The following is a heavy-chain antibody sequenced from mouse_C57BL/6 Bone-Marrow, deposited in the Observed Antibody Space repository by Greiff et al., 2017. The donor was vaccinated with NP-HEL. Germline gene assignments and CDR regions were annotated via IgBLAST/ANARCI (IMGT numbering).Heavy chain of an antibody. CDR3: ARPRYYYGSSYGWYFDV. J-gene: IGHJ1*03. Sequence: SGPVLVKPGASVKMSCKASGYTFTDYYMNWVKQSHGKSLEWIGVINPYNGGTSYNQKFKGKATLTVDKSSSTAYMELNSLTSEDSAVYYCARPRYYYGSSYGWYFDVWGTGTTVTVSS. D-gene: IGHD1-1*01. V-gene: IGHV1-19*01. CDR2: INPYNGGT. CDR1: GYTFTDYY.